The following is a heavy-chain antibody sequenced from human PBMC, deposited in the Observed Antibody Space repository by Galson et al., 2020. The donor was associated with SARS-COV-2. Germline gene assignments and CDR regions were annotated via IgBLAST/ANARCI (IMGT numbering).Heavy chain of an antibody. CDR3: AKESEWFGELLADFDY. V-gene: IGHV3-23*01. CDR1: GFTFSSYA. D-gene: IGHD3-10*01. Sequence: GESLKISCAASGFTFSSYAMSWVRQAPGKGLEWVSAISGSGGSTYYADSVKGRFTISRDNSKNTLYLQMNSLRAEDTAVYYCAKESEWFGELLADFDYWGQGTLVTVSS. J-gene: IGHJ4*02. CDR2: ISGSGGST.